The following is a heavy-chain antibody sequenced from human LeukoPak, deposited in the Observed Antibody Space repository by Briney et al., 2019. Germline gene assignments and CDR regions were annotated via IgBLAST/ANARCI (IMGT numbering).Heavy chain of an antibody. D-gene: IGHD2-2*01. CDR3: AKRYCSSTICYEAFDI. J-gene: IGHJ3*02. Sequence: GGSLRLSCAASGFTVSSNYMSWVRQAPGKGLEWVSVIYSGGSTYYADSVKGRFTISRDNSKNTLYLQMNSLKTEDTAVYYCAKRYCSSTICYEAFDIWGQGTMVTVPS. V-gene: IGHV3-66*01. CDR1: GFTVSSNY. CDR2: IYSGGST.